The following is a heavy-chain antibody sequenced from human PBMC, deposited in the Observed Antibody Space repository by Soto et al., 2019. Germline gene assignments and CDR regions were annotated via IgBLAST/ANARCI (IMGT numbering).Heavy chain of an antibody. CDR2: ISVSSSDT. J-gene: IGHJ4*02. CDR3: ARGETIYHY. Sequence: QVQVVESGGGLVKPGGSLRLSCVASGFTFSDYYMSWIRQAPGKGLEWVSYISVSSSDTNYADSVKGRFTISRNNAKNSLYLQMNSLRAEDTAVYYCARGETIYHYWGQGTLVTVSS. CDR1: GFTFSDYY. D-gene: IGHD3-3*01. V-gene: IGHV3-11*06.